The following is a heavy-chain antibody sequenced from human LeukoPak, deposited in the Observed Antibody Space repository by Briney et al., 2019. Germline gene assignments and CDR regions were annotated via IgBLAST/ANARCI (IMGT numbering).Heavy chain of an antibody. D-gene: IGHD5-18*01. CDR1: GYTFTSYS. CDR3: AREGGDTPMVKFDS. J-gene: IGHJ4*02. V-gene: IGHV1-46*01. Sequence: ASVKVSCKASGYTFTSYSIHWVRQAPGQGLEWMGIINPSGGTTTYTQKFQGRVTMTRDMSTSTVYRELSSLRSEDTGVYYCAREGGDTPMVKFDSWGQGTLVTVSS. CDR2: INPSGGTT.